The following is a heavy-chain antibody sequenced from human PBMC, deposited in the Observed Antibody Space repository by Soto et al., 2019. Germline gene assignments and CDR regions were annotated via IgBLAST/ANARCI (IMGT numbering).Heavy chain of an antibody. D-gene: IGHD6-6*01. J-gene: IGHJ4*02. CDR1: GFTFSSYG. CDR3: AKDTSGGYSSSSEFDY. CDR2: ISYDGSNK. Sequence: GGSLRLSCAASGFTFSSYGMHWVRQAPGKGLEWVAVISYDGSNKYYADSVKGRFTISRDNSKNTLYLQMNSLRAEDTAVYYCAKDTSGGYSSSSEFDYWGQGTLVTVSS. V-gene: IGHV3-30*18.